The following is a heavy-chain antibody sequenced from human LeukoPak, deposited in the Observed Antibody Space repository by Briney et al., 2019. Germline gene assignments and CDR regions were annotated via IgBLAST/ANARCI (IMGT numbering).Heavy chain of an antibody. Sequence: PGGSLRLSCVDSGFTFSRYNMNWVRQAPGKGLEWVSYISSASNTIYYADFVKGRFTISRDNAKNSLYLQMNSLRAEDTAVYYCARDYDDYGGYWGQGTLVTVSS. CDR1: GFTFSRYN. CDR2: ISSASNTI. J-gene: IGHJ4*02. CDR3: ARDYDDYGGY. V-gene: IGHV3-48*01. D-gene: IGHD4-17*01.